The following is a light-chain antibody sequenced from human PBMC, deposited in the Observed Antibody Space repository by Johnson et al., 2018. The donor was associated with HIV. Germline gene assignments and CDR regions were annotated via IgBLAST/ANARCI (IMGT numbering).Light chain of an antibody. CDR1: SSNIGNNF. J-gene: IGLJ1*01. Sequence: QSVLTQPPSVSAAPGQKVTISCSGSSSNIGNNFVSWYQHLPGTAPKLLIYENNKRPSGIPDRFSGSQSGTSATLGITGLQTGAEADYYCGTWDNSLSGTYVFGTGTKVPVL. CDR3: GTWDNSLSGTYV. CDR2: ENN. V-gene: IGLV1-51*02.